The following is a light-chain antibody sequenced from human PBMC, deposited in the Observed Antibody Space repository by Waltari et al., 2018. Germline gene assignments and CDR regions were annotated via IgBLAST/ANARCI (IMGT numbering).Light chain of an antibody. J-gene: IGKJ1*01. CDR3: QQGYSYPRT. V-gene: IGKV1-6*01. Sequence: AIQMTHSPSSLSASVGDPVTITCQASQGIGNNLNWYQQKPGKAPKLLIYGASSLQSGIPSRFSGSGSGTDFTLTINSLQPEDFATYYCQQGYSYPRTFGQGTKVEIK. CDR1: QGIGNN. CDR2: GAS.